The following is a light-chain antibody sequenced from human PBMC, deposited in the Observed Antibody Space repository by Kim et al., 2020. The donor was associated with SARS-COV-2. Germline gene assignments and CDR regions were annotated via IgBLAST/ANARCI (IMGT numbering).Light chain of an antibody. CDR3: HHYYSSPLT. J-gene: IGKJ4*01. CDR1: QSVSSSY. V-gene: IGKV3-20*01. CDR2: AAS. Sequence: EIVLTQSPGTLSLSPGERVTLSCRASQSVSSSYLAWYQQKPGQAPRLLIYAASSRATDIPERFSGSGSGTDFTLTISRLEPEDFAVYYCHHYYSSPLTFGGGTKVDIK.